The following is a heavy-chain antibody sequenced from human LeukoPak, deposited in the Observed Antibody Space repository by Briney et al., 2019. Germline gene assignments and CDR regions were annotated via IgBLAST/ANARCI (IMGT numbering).Heavy chain of an antibody. Sequence: GGSLRLSCAASGFTVSSNYMSWVRQAPGKGLEWVSVIYSGGSTYYADSVKGRFTISRDNSKNTLYLQMNSLRAEDTAVYYRASPLRPEAYAFDIWGQGTMVTVSS. J-gene: IGHJ3*02. CDR3: ASPLRPEAYAFDI. V-gene: IGHV3-66*01. CDR2: IYSGGST. D-gene: IGHD3-10*01. CDR1: GFTVSSNY.